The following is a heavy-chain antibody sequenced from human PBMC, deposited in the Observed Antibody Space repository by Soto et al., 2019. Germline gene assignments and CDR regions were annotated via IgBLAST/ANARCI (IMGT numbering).Heavy chain of an antibody. Sequence: ASVKVSCKASGYTFTSYGISWVRQAPGQGLEWMGWISAYNGNTNYAQKLQGRVTMTTDTSTSTAHMELRSLRSDDTAVYYCASSFISSQWRYGMDVWGQGTTVTVSS. J-gene: IGHJ6*02. CDR2: ISAYNGNT. CDR3: ASSFISSQWRYGMDV. CDR1: GYTFTSYG. V-gene: IGHV1-18*01. D-gene: IGHD2-8*01.